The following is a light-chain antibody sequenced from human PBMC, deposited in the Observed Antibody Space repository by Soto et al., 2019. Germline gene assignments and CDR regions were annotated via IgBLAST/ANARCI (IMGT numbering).Light chain of an antibody. CDR3: QQYGSSGGIT. CDR1: QSVSSSY. J-gene: IGKJ5*01. V-gene: IGKV3-20*01. CDR2: AAS. Sequence: IVLKQSPGTLSLSPRERATLSCRASQSVSSSYLAWYQQKPGQAPRLLIYAASSRATGIPDRFSGSGSGTDFTLTITRLEPEDSAMYYCQQYGSSGGITFGHGGRLEIK.